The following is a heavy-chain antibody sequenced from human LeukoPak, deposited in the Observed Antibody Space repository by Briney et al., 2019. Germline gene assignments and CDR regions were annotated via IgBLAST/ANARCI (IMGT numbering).Heavy chain of an antibody. J-gene: IGHJ3*02. Sequence: GGSLRLSCAASGFTFSSYWIHWVRQAPGKGLVWVSRINTDGSTTVYADSVRGRFTISRDNAKNTLYLQMISLRPEDTAVYYCAGVYNTNRRAFDMWGQGTMVTVPS. V-gene: IGHV3-74*01. CDR1: GFTFSSYW. CDR2: INTDGSTT. D-gene: IGHD1-14*01. CDR3: AGVYNTNRRAFDM.